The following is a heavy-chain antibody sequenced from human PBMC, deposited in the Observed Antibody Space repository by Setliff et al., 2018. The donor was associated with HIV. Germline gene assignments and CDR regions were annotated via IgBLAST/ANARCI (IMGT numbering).Heavy chain of an antibody. CDR3: ARAYFGSGIYY. D-gene: IGHD3-10*01. Sequence: SETLSLTCTVSGGSISSYYWSWIRQPPGKGLEWLGHIYFSGSTNYNPSLKSRVTISVDTSKNQFSLKLYSVTAADTAVYYCARAYFGSGIYYWGQGTQVTVSS. CDR1: GGSISSYY. J-gene: IGHJ4*02. V-gene: IGHV4-4*09. CDR2: IYFSGST.